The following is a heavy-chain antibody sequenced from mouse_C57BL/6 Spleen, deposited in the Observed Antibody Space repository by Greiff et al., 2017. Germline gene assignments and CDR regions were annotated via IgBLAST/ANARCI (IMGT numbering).Heavy chain of an antibody. D-gene: IGHD1-1*01. Sequence: QVQLQQSGAELVKPGASVKISCKASAYAFSSYWMNWVKQRPGRGLEGIGQIYPGDGDTTYNGKFKGKATLTADKSSSTAYMQLSSLTSEDSAVYFCARSPFITTVVGGFAYWGQGTLVTVSA. J-gene: IGHJ3*01. CDR1: AYAFSSYW. CDR2: IYPGDGDT. CDR3: ARSPFITTVVGGFAY. V-gene: IGHV1-80*01.